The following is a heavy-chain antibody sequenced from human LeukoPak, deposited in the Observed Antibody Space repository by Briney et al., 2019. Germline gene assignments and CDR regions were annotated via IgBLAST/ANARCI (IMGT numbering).Heavy chain of an antibody. J-gene: IGHJ4*02. CDR2: ISGSDDST. V-gene: IGHV3-23*01. D-gene: IGHD4-23*01. CDR3: AEGGMVGTSGLFDY. CDR1: GFTFSTYA. Sequence: GGSLRLSCAASGFTFSTYAMSWVRQAPGKGLEWVSGISGSDDSTYYADSVEGRFTISRDISKNTLYLQMNILRAEDTAVYYCAEGGMVGTSGLFDYWGQGTLVTVSS.